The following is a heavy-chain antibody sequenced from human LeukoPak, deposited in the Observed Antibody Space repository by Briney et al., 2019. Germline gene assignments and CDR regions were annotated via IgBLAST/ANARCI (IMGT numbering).Heavy chain of an antibody. J-gene: IGHJ4*02. D-gene: IGHD5-24*01. CDR2: INPSGGST. Sequence: ASVKVSCKACGHTFTSYYMHWVRQAPGQGLEWMGIINPSGGSTSYAQKFQGRVTMTRDTSTSTVYMELSSLRSEDTAVYYCATDLRRDGYNWYYWGQGTLVTVSS. CDR3: ATDLRRDGYNWYY. V-gene: IGHV1-46*01. CDR1: GHTFTSYY.